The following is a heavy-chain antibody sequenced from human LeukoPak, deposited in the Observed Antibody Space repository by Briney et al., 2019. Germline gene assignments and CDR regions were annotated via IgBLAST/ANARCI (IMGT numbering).Heavy chain of an antibody. Sequence: GGSLRLSCAASGFTFSSYAMSWVRQAPGKGLEWVAVIWYDGSNKYYADSVKGRFTISRDNSKNTLYLQMNSLRAEDTAVYYCARDRSIVVVPAATSYPDYWGQGTLVTVSS. CDR1: GFTFSSYA. CDR3: ARDRSIVVVPAATSYPDY. D-gene: IGHD2-2*01. V-gene: IGHV3-33*08. CDR2: IWYDGSNK. J-gene: IGHJ4*02.